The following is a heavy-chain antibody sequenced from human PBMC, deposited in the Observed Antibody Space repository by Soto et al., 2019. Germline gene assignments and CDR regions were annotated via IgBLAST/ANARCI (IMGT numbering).Heavy chain of an antibody. Sequence: GESLKISCKGSGYSFTSYWIGWVRQMPGKGLEWMGIIYPGDSDTRYSPSFQGQVTISADKSISTAYLQWSSLKASDTAMYYCARHRYYDYIWGSYRYTVAFDIWGQGTMVTVSS. J-gene: IGHJ3*02. CDR2: IYPGDSDT. V-gene: IGHV5-51*01. CDR3: ARHRYYDYIWGSYRYTVAFDI. CDR1: GYSFTSYW. D-gene: IGHD3-16*02.